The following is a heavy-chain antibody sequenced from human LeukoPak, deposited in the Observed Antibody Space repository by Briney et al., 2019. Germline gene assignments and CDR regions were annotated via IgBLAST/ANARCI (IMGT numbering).Heavy chain of an antibody. V-gene: IGHV1-24*01. J-gene: IGHJ4*02. Sequence: ASVKVSCKVSGYSLSEISMHWVRQAPGKGLEWLGGFDPEDGETIYAQKFQGRVILTEDTYTDTTYMELRSLRSEDTAVYYCATYQYIWKYFDYWGQGTLLTVSS. CDR2: FDPEDGET. D-gene: IGHD1-1*01. CDR3: ATYQYIWKYFDY. CDR1: GYSLSEIS.